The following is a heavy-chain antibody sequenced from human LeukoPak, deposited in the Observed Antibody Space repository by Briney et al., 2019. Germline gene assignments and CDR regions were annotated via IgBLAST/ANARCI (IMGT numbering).Heavy chain of an antibody. J-gene: IGHJ4*02. CDR2: ISSSGSTI. CDR3: ARLGLVIADY. V-gene: IGHV3-48*03. Sequence: GGSLRLSCAASGFTFSSYEMNWVRQAPGKGLEWVSYISSSGSTIYYADSVKGRFTISRDNAKNSLYLQMNSLRAEDTAVYYCARLGLVIADYWGQGTLVTVSS. CDR1: GFTFSSYE. D-gene: IGHD3/OR15-3a*01.